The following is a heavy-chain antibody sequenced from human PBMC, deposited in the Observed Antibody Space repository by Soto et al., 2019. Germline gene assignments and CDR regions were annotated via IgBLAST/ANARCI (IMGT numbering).Heavy chain of an antibody. Sequence: QVQLQESGPGLVKPSGTLSLTCAVSGGSISSTNWWSWVRQSPGKGLEWIGEIYHSGSTNYNPSRRGRVTISVDQSNNQFSLKIRSVTAADTAMYYCATLPPRIELAVLPIPTWGQGTLVTVTS. J-gene: IGHJ4*02. CDR3: ATLPPRIELAVLPIPT. CDR2: IYHSGST. CDR1: GGSISSTNW. D-gene: IGHD2-2*02. V-gene: IGHV4-4*02.